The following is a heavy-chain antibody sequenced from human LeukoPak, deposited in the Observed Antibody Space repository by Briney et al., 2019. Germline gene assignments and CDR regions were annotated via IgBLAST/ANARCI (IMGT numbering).Heavy chain of an antibody. V-gene: IGHV3-7*01. D-gene: IGHD6-6*01. CDR3: ASSSYSSSSS. CDR2: INEDGSEK. Sequence: GGSLRLSCAASGFTFTNYWMIWVRQAPGKGLEWMANINEDGSEKYYVGSVEGRFAISRDNAKNSVFLQMNSLRADDTAMYYCASSSYSSSSSWGQGTLVTVSS. CDR1: GFTFTNYW. J-gene: IGHJ5*02.